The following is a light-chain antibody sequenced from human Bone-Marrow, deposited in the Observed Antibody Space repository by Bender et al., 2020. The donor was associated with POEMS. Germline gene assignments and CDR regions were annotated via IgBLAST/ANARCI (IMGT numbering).Light chain of an antibody. CDR3: SAWGDSLSGWV. CDR1: SSNIGNHG. J-gene: IGLJ3*02. CDR2: YDD. V-gene: IGLV1-36*01. Sequence: QSVVTQPPSLSDAPRQRVTLSCSGSSSNIGNHGVNWYQQLPGEAPKLLIYYDDLLTPGVSDRFSASKSGTSASLAISERQYEDEALYYCSAWGDSLSGWVFGGGTKLTVL.